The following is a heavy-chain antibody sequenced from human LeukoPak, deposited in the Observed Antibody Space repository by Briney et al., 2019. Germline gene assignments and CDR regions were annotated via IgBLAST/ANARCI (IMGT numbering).Heavy chain of an antibody. J-gene: IGHJ6*03. V-gene: IGHV4-39*07. CDR3: ARVKDPGGYYYYYYMDV. CDR2: INHSGGT. Sequence: LETLSLTCTVSGGSISSSSYYWGWIRQPPGKGLEWIGEINHSGGTKYNPSLKSRVTISVDTSKNQFSLKLSSVTAADTAMYYCARVKDPGGYYYYYYMDVWGKGTTVTVSS. D-gene: IGHD3-16*01. CDR1: GGSISSSSYY.